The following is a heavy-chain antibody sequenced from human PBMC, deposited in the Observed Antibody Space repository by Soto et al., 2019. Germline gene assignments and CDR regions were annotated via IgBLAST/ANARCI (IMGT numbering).Heavy chain of an antibody. CDR2: IYSGGST. V-gene: IGHV3-53*01. CDR1: GFTVSSNY. Sequence: GGSLRLSCAASGFTVSSNYMSWVRQAPGKGLEWVSVIYSGGSTYYADSVKGRFTISRDNSKNTLYLQMNSLRAEDTAVYYCARGYPRMLEWLLYVGVWFDPWGQGTLVTVSS. D-gene: IGHD3-3*01. J-gene: IGHJ5*02. CDR3: ARGYPRMLEWLLYVGVWFDP.